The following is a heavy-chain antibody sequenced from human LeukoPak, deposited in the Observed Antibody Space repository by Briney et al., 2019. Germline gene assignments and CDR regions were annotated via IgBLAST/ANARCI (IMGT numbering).Heavy chain of an antibody. CDR1: GYTFTSYD. J-gene: IGHJ6*02. CDR3: ARADGDYYYGMDV. Sequence: SVKVSCKASGYTFTSYDINWVRQATGQGLEWMGGIIPIFGTANYAQKFQGRVTITADESTSTAYMELSSLRSEDTAVYYCARADGDYYYGMDVWGQGTTVTVSS. D-gene: IGHD4-17*01. CDR2: IIPIFGTA. V-gene: IGHV1-69*13.